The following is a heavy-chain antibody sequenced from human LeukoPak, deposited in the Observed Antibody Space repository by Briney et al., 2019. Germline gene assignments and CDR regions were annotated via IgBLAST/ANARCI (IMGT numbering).Heavy chain of an antibody. V-gene: IGHV1-18*01. CDR2: ISAYNGNT. Sequence: GASVKVSCKASGYTFTSYGISWVRQAPGQGLEWMGWISAYNGNTNYAQKLQGRVTMTTDTSTSTAYMELRSLRSEDTAVYYCARTLGYYYDSSGYYNYWGQGTLVTVSS. CDR1: GYTFTSYG. J-gene: IGHJ4*02. CDR3: ARTLGYYYDSSGYYNY. D-gene: IGHD3-22*01.